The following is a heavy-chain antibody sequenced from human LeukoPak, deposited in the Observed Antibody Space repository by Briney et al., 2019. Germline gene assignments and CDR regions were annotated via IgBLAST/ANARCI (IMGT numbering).Heavy chain of an antibody. D-gene: IGHD3-10*01. J-gene: IGHJ6*03. Sequence: ASVKVSCKASGYTFTGYYMHWVRQAPGQGLEWMGWINPNSGGTNYAQKFQGWVTMTRDTSISTAYMELSRLRSDDTAVYYCARDSGRDYYYYYYMDVWGKGTTVTVSS. CDR1: GYTFTGYY. V-gene: IGHV1-2*04. CDR3: ARDSGRDYYYYYYMDV. CDR2: INPNSGGT.